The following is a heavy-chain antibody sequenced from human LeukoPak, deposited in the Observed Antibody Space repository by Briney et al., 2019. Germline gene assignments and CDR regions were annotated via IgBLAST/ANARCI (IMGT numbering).Heavy chain of an antibody. Sequence: ETLSLTCTVSGGSSSSHYWTWIRQSPVKGLEWIGDISNSGSTSYNPSLKSRVTISIDTSKNQFSLKLSSVTAADTAVYYCGRDALVGYFSYYYMDVWGKGTTVTVSS. CDR1: GGSSSSHY. V-gene: IGHV4-59*11. CDR2: ISNSGST. D-gene: IGHD2-15*01. CDR3: GRDALVGYFSYYYMDV. J-gene: IGHJ6*03.